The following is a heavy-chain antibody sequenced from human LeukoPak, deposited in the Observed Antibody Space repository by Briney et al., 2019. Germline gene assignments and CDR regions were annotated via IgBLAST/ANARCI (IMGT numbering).Heavy chain of an antibody. V-gene: IGHV3-23*01. CDR2: ISGSGGST. CDR1: GFTFSSYA. J-gene: IGHJ5*02. D-gene: IGHD3-10*01. Sequence: GGSLRLSCAASGFTFSSYAMSWVRQAPGKGLEWVSAISGSGGSTYYADSVKGRFTISRDNSKNTLYLQMNSLRAEDTAVYYCAKYLWFGKFKEGWFDPWGQGTLVTVSS. CDR3: AKYLWFGKFKEGWFDP.